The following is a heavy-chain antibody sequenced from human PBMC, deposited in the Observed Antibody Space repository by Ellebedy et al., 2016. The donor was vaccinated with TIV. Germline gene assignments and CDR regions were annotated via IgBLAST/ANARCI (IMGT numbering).Heavy chain of an antibody. CDR2: IKGDGSEE. D-gene: IGHD6-13*01. CDR3: VRIAAAGRGFDY. V-gene: IGHV3-7*03. J-gene: IGHJ4*02. CDR1: GFTFSSYW. Sequence: GESLKISCAASGFTFSSYWMTWVRQDPGKGLEWVANIKGDGSEEYYVDSVKGRFTIARDNAENSLYLQMNSLRVEDTAVYYCVRIAAAGRGFDYWGRGSLVTVSS.